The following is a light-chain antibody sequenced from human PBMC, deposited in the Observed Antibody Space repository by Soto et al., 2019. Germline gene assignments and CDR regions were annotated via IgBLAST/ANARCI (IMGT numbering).Light chain of an antibody. CDR2: GGS. CDR1: QSVSSNH. CDR3: QQYSSSRT. Sequence: DIVLTQSPGTLSFSPGERATLSCRASQSVSSNHLAWYQQKPGQAPRLLIYGGSSRATGIPVRFSGSGSETDFTLTITRLEPEDFAVYSCQQYSSSRTFGQGMKVDIX. V-gene: IGKV3-20*01. J-gene: IGKJ1*01.